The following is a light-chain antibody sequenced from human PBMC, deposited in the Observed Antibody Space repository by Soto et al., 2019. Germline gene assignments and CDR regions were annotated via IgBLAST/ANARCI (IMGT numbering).Light chain of an antibody. CDR2: GAS. V-gene: IGKV4-1*01. Sequence: DIVLPHSPDSLAVSLGERASINCKSSQSILYSSNNKICLAWYQHKPGQAPRLLISGASSRATGIPDRFSGSGSGTDFTLTISRLEPEDFALYYCQQYGTSPITFGQGTRLEIK. CDR1: QSILYSSNNKIC. CDR3: QQYGTSPIT. J-gene: IGKJ5*01.